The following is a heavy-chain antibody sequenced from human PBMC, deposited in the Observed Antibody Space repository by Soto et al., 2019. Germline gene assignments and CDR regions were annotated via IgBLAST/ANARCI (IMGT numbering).Heavy chain of an antibody. CDR1: GFTFSSYW. J-gene: IGHJ3*02. D-gene: IGHD3-22*01. CDR3: ARRRHYYDSSGYFDAFDI. V-gene: IGHV3-74*01. CDR2: INSDGSST. Sequence: PGGSLRLSCAASGFTFSSYWMHWVRQAPGKGLVWVSRINSDGSSTSYADSVKGRFTISRDNAKNTLYLQMNSLRAEDAAVYYCARRRHYYDSSGYFDAFDIWGQGTMVT.